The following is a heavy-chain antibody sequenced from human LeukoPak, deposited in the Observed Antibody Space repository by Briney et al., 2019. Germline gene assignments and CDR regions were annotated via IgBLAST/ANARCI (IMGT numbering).Heavy chain of an antibody. V-gene: IGHV4-39*07. CDR1: GGSISSSRYY. Sequence: SETLSLTCTVSGGSISSSRYYWGWIRQPPGKGLEWIGSIYYTRSTYYNPSLKSRVTMSVDTSKNQFSLKLSSVTAADTAVYYCARAPPEMANIPPHARFDYWGQGTLVTVSS. CDR2: IYYTRST. D-gene: IGHD5-24*01. J-gene: IGHJ4*02. CDR3: ARAPPEMANIPPHARFDY.